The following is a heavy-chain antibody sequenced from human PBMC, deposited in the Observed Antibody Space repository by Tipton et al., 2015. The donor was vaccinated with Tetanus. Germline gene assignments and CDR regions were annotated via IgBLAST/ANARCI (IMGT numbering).Heavy chain of an antibody. D-gene: IGHD2/OR15-2a*01. CDR1: GTSISDKKYY. J-gene: IGHJ5*02. CDR3: ARHLYGYWFDP. V-gene: IGHV4-39*02. Sequence: TLSLTCTVSGTSISDKKYYWGWIRQAPGKGLEWIASIYFQGSPYYSLSLKSRLTIDVDTSQNLFSLTLTSVTAADTAVYFCARHLYGYWFDPWGQGTLVTVSS. CDR2: IYFQGSP.